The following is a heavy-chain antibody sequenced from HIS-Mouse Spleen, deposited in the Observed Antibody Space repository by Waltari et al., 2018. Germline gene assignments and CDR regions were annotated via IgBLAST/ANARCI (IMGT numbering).Heavy chain of an antibody. CDR3: AREIPYSSSWYDWYFDL. CDR2: SYYSGRT. D-gene: IGHD6-13*01. J-gene: IGHJ2*01. Sequence: QLQLQESGPGLVKPSETLSLTCTVSGGSISSSSYYWGWIRQPPGKGLEWIGSSYYSGRTYYNPSLKSRVTISVDTPKNQFSLKLSSVTAADTAVYYCAREIPYSSSWYDWYFDLWGRGTLVTVSS. V-gene: IGHV4-39*07. CDR1: GGSISSSSYY.